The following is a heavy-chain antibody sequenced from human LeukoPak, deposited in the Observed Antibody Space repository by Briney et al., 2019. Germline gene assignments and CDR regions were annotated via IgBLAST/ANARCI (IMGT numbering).Heavy chain of an antibody. CDR1: GGSFSGFY. CDR2: LYYSGST. CDR3: ARARNYYDNSGYYYEGDAFDI. D-gene: IGHD3-22*01. Sequence: SETLSLTCAVYGGSFSGFYWSWIRQPPGKGLEWIGYLYYSGSTNDNPSLKSRVTISVDTSKNQFSLKLRSVTAADTAVYYCARARNYYDNSGYYYEGDAFDIWGQGTMVTVSS. V-gene: IGHV4-59*01. J-gene: IGHJ3*02.